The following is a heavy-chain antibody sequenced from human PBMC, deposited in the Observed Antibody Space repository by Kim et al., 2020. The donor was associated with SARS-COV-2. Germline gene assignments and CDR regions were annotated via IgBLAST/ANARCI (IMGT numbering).Heavy chain of an antibody. CDR3: ARDAKRGYSYGWTYYYYGMDV. D-gene: IGHD5-18*01. J-gene: IGHJ6*02. CDR2: ISYDGSNK. CDR1: GFTFSSYA. Sequence: GGSLRLSCAASGFTFSSYAMHWVRQGPGKGLEWVALISYDGSNKYHADSVKGRFTISRDNSKNTLYLEMNSLRAEDTAVYYCARDAKRGYSYGWTYYYYGMDVWGQGTTVTVSS. V-gene: IGHV3-30*04.